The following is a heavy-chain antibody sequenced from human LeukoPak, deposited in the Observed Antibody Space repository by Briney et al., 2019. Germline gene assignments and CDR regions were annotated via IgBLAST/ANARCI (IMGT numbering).Heavy chain of an antibody. CDR1: GYTLTELS. J-gene: IGHJ4*02. Sequence: ASVKVSCEVSGYTLTELSMHWVRQAPGKGLEWMGGFDPEDGETIYAQKFQGRVTMTEDTSTDTAYMELSSLRSEDTAVYYCATDGYNLDGFDYWGQGTLVTVSS. CDR3: ATDGYNLDGFDY. D-gene: IGHD5-24*01. V-gene: IGHV1-24*01. CDR2: FDPEDGET.